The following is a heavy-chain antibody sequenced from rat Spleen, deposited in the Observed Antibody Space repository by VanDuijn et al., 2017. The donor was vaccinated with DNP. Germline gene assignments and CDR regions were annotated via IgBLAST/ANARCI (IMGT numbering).Heavy chain of an antibody. CDR1: GYSITSNY. CDR3: ARSPINMMVMGYFDY. J-gene: IGHJ2*01. Sequence: EVQLQESGPGLVKPSQSLSLTCSVTGYSITSNYWGWIRKFPGNKMEWIGHISYSGSTNYNPSLKSRISITRDTSKNQFFLQLNSVTTEDTATYYCARSPINMMVMGYFDYWGQGVMVTVSS. V-gene: IGHV3-1*01. D-gene: IGHD1-12*03. CDR2: ISYSGST.